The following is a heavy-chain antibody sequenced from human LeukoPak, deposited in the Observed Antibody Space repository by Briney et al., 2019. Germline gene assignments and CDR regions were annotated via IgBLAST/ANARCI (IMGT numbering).Heavy chain of an antibody. CDR3: ARGSSWRNNPFDY. D-gene: IGHD6-13*01. J-gene: IGHJ4*02. CDR1: GGSISSYY. Sequence: SETLSLTCAVSGGSISSYYWSWIRQPPGKGLEWIGYIYYSGSTNYNPSLKSRVTISVDTSKNQFSLKLSSVTAADTAVYYCARGSSWRNNPFDYWGQGTLVTVSS. CDR2: IYYSGST. V-gene: IGHV4-59*01.